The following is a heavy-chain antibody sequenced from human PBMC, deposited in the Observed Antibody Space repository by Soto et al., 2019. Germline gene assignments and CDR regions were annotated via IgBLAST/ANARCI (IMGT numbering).Heavy chain of an antibody. CDR1: GYTFTSYD. D-gene: IGHD2-8*01. J-gene: IGHJ3*02. CDR2: TNPNSGNT. Sequence: ASVKVSCKASGYTFTSYDINWVRQATGQGLEWMGWTNPNSGNTGYAQKFQGRVTMTRNTSISTAYMELSSLRSEDTAVYYCASLNLYEGAFDIWGQGTMVTVSS. CDR3: ASLNLYEGAFDI. V-gene: IGHV1-8*01.